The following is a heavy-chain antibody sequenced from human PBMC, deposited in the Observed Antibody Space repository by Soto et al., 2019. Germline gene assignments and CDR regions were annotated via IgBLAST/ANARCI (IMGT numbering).Heavy chain of an antibody. CDR2: IRSKANSYAT. CDR1: GFTFSGSA. D-gene: IGHD5-18*01. J-gene: IGHJ4*02. V-gene: IGHV3-73*01. CDR3: SSGYSYDTD. Sequence: EVQLVESGGGLVQPGGSLKLSCAASGFTFSGSAMHWVRQASGKGLEWVGRIRSKANSYATAYAASVKGRFTISRVDSKNSAELKVNSLKTEDTAVYYGSSGYSYDTDGGQGTLVTVCS.